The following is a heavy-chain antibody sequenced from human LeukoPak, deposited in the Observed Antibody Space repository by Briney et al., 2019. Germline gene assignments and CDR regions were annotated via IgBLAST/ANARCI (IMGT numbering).Heavy chain of an antibody. CDR3: ARYCSGWYGFRNWFDP. Sequence: SETLSLTCTVSGGSISSSSYYWGWIRQPPGKGLEWIGSIYYSGSTYYNPCLKSRVTISVDTSKNQFSLKLSSVTAADTAVYYCARYCSGWYGFRNWFDPWGQGTLVTVSS. CDR1: GGSISSSSYY. D-gene: IGHD6-19*01. J-gene: IGHJ5*02. CDR2: IYYSGST. V-gene: IGHV4-39*07.